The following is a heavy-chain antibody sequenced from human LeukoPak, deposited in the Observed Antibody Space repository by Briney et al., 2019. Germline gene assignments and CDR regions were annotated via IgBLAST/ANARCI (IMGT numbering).Heavy chain of an antibody. CDR2: IYYSGST. J-gene: IGHJ5*02. V-gene: IGHV4-59*01. CDR3: ARDLRAAAGTTNWFDP. D-gene: IGHD6-13*01. Sequence: SETLSLTCTVSGGPISSYYWSWIRQPPGKGLEWIGYIYYSGSTNYNPSLKSRVTISVDTSKNQFSLKLSSVTAADTAVYYCARDLRAAAGTTNWFDPWGQGTLVTVSS. CDR1: GGPISSYY.